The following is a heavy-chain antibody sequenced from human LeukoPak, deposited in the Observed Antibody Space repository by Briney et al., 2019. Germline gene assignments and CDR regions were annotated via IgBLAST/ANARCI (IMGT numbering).Heavy chain of an antibody. CDR2: ISGSGSTI. J-gene: IGHJ4*02. V-gene: IGHV3-23*01. Sequence: PGGSLRLSCAASGFTFSSYAMSWVRQAPGKGLEWVSAISGSGSTIYYADSVKGRFTISRDNAKNSLYLQMNSLRAEDTAVYYCARHQCSGGSCYLNNDYWGQGTLSPSPQ. CDR1: GFTFSSYA. CDR3: ARHQCSGGSCYLNNDY. D-gene: IGHD2-15*01.